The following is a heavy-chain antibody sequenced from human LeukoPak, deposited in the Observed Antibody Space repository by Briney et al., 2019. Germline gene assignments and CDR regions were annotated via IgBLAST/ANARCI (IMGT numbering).Heavy chain of an antibody. CDR1: GFTFSSYG. D-gene: IGHD3-9*01. J-gene: IGHJ4*02. CDR3: AKVGGVLTGYSLDY. Sequence: GGSLRLSCAASGFTFSSYGMHWVRQAPGKGLEWVAFIRYDGSNKYYADSVKGRFTISRDNSKNTLYLQMNSLRAEDTAVYYCAKVGGVLTGYSLDYWGQGTLVTVSS. V-gene: IGHV3-30*02. CDR2: IRYDGSNK.